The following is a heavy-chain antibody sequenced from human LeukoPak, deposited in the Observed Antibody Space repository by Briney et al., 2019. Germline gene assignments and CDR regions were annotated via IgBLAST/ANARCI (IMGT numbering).Heavy chain of an antibody. Sequence: ASVKVSCKASGYTFTGYYMHWVRQAPGQGLEWMGWINPNSGGTNYAQKFQGRVTMTRDTSISTAYMELSRLRSDDTAVYYCARTEYGSGSCWFDPWGQGTLVTVSS. CDR2: INPNSGGT. CDR1: GYTFTGYY. D-gene: IGHD3-10*01. CDR3: ARTEYGSGSCWFDP. V-gene: IGHV1-2*02. J-gene: IGHJ5*02.